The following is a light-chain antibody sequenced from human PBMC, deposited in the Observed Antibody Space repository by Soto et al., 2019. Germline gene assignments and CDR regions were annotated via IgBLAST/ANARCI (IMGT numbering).Light chain of an antibody. CDR1: NSNIGKNS. Sequence: QSVLSQAPSVSGTPGQRVAMACTGGNSNIGKNSVNWYRQVPGTAPQLLIYSETLRSFGIPDRFSASKSDNSASLAIGGLQSDDEALYFCAAWAGSLNALVFGGGTQLTVL. CDR2: SET. CDR3: AAWAGSLNALV. V-gene: IGLV1-44*01. J-gene: IGLJ2*01.